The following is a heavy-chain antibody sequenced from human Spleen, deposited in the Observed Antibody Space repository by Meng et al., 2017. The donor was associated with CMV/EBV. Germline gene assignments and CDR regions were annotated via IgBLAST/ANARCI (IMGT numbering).Heavy chain of an antibody. Sequence: VSGGSFSGFYWSWIRQPPGKGLEWIGEINPSGSTNYNPSLKSGVIISVDTSKNQFSLKLRSVTAADTAVYYCARLRYDSSGYYALDYWGQGTLVTVSS. D-gene: IGHD3-22*01. V-gene: IGHV4-34*01. CDR1: GGSFSGFY. CDR2: INPSGST. CDR3: ARLRYDSSGYYALDY. J-gene: IGHJ4*02.